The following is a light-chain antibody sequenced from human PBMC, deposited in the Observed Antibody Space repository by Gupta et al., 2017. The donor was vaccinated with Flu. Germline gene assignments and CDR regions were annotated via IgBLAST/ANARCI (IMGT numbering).Light chain of an antibody. CDR2: DVS. CDR3: SSYAGGYSLV. V-gene: IGLV2-11*01. CDR1: ISDVGYYDY. J-gene: IGLJ3*02. Sequence: QSVLTQPRSVSGSPGQSVTIACTGTISDVGYYDYVSWYQQHPGKVPKLIIYDVSRRPSGVPDRFSGSKSGDTASLTISGLQSEDEADYYCSSYAGGYSLVFGGGTKLTV.